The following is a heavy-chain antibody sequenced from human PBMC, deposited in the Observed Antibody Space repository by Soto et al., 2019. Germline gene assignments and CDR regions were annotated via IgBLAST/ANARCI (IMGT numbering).Heavy chain of an antibody. D-gene: IGHD6-13*01. CDR3: ARDAFSQLVS. J-gene: IGHJ5*02. V-gene: IGHV3-21*01. CDR1: GFTFSSYS. CDR2: ISSSSSYI. Sequence: RWSLRLSCSASGFTFSSYSMNWFRQAPGKGLEWVSSISSSSSYIYYADSVKGRFTISRDNAKNSLYLQTNSLRAEDTAVYYCARDAFSQLVSWGQGTLVTVSS.